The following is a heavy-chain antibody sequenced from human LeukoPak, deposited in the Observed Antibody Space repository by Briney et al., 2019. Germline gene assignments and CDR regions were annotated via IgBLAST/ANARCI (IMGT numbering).Heavy chain of an antibody. J-gene: IGHJ3*02. CDR2: INPNSGGT. CDR3: ARDLPMHAFDI. V-gene: IGHV1-2*02. Sequence: ASVKVSCKASGYTFTGYYMHWVRQAPGQGLEWRGWINPNSGGTNYAQKCQGRVTTTRDTSISTAYMELSRLRSEDTAVYYCARDLPMHAFDIWGQGTMVTVSS. CDR1: GYTFTGYY.